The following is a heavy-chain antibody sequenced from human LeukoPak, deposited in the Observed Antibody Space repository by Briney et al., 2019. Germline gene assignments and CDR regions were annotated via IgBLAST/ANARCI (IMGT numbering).Heavy chain of an antibody. J-gene: IGHJ4*02. Sequence: PSETLSLTCTISGGSISSYYWSWTRQPPGKGLEWIGYIYYSGSTNYNPSLKSRVTISVDTSKNQFSLKLSSVTAADTAVYYCAGDSTTSIDYWGQGTLVTVSS. CDR2: IYYSGST. V-gene: IGHV4-59*01. CDR1: GGSISSYY. CDR3: AGDSTTSIDY. D-gene: IGHD1-1*01.